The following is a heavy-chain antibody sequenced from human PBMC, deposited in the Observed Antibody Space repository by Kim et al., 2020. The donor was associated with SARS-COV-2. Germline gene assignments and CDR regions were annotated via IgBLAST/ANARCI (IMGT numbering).Heavy chain of an antibody. J-gene: IGHJ3*02. V-gene: IGHV3-23*01. CDR3: AKGVVGVVAADAFDI. Sequence: DSVKGRFTISRDNSKNTLYLQMTSLRAEDTAVYYCAKGVVGVVAADAFDIWGQGTMVTVSS. D-gene: IGHD2-15*01.